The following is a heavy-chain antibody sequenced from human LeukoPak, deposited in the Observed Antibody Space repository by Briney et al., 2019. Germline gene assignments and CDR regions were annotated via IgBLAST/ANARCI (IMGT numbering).Heavy chain of an antibody. J-gene: IGHJ4*02. V-gene: IGHV1-18*01. CDR2: ISAHNGNT. Sequence: ASVKVSCKASAYTFTSHGISWVRQAPGQGLEWMGWISAHNGNTNYAQKFQGRVTMTTDTSTSTAYMELRSLRSDDTAVYYCARDHSGAAAAPGYWGQGTLVTVSS. CDR1: AYTFTSHG. D-gene: IGHD6-13*01. CDR3: ARDHSGAAAAPGY.